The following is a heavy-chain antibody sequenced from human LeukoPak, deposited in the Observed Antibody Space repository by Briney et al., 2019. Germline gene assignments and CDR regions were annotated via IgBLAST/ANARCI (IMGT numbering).Heavy chain of an antibody. J-gene: IGHJ3*01. Sequence: GGSLRLSCATSGFTFRDYWIHLVRQAPGKGLVWVGRIDNDGSDTIYADSVKGRFTVSRDNAKNTLYLQMNSLRAEDTAVYFCARGGFSHGFDVWGQGTVVTVSS. V-gene: IGHV3-74*01. D-gene: IGHD5-12*01. CDR1: GFTFRDYW. CDR3: ARGGFSHGFDV. CDR2: IDNDGSDT.